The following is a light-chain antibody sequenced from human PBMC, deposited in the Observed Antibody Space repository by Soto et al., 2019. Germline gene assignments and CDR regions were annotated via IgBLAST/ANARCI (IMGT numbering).Light chain of an antibody. CDR3: AAWDDSLNGMV. CDR1: SSDIGSNT. J-gene: IGLJ2*01. V-gene: IGLV1-44*01. CDR2: SNT. Sequence: QSVLTQPPSVPGTPGQRVTMSCSGSSSDIGSNTVNWYQQLPGTTPKLVMYSNTRRPSGVPDRFSASKSGTSVSLVISGLQSDDEAEYYCAAWDDSLNGMVFGGGTKLTVL.